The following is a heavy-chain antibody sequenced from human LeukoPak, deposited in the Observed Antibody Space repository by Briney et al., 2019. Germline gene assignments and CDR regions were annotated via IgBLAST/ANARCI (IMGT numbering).Heavy chain of an antibody. CDR2: IYTSGST. Sequence: SQTLSLTCTVSGGSISSGSYYWGWIRQPAGKGLEWIGRIYTSGSTNYNPSLKSRVTISVDTSKNQFSLKLSSVTAADTAVHSRARDWNYEGCLDYWGQGTLVTVSS. V-gene: IGHV4-61*02. D-gene: IGHD1-7*01. CDR1: GGSISSGSYY. J-gene: IGHJ4*02. CDR3: ARDWNYEGCLDY.